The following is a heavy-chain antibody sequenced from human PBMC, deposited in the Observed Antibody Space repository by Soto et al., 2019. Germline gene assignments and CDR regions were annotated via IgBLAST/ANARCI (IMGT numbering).Heavy chain of an antibody. CDR2: IYSGGST. Sequence: EVQLVESGGGLVQPGGSLRLSCAASGFTVSSNYMSWVRQAPGKGLEWVSVIYSGGSTYYAESVKGRFTISRDNSKNTLYLQMTGLRAEDTAVYYCARDGRFGELRWYYFDYWGQGTLVTVSS. D-gene: IGHD3-10*01. V-gene: IGHV3-66*01. CDR3: ARDGRFGELRWYYFDY. CDR1: GFTVSSNY. J-gene: IGHJ4*02.